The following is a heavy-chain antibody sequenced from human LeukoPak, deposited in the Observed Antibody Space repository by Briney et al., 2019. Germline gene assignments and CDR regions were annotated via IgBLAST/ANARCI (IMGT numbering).Heavy chain of an antibody. CDR1: GGSISGSSYF. J-gene: IGHJ4*02. CDR3: ARLKEGIDY. D-gene: IGHD3-10*01. V-gene: IGHV4-39*01. Sequence: SKTLSLTCAVSGGSISGSSYFWGWIRQPPGKGLEWIGSIYYSGNTYYNPSLKSRVTISVDTSKNQFSLKLSSVTAADTAVYYCARLKEGIDYWGQGTLVTVSS. CDR2: IYYSGNT.